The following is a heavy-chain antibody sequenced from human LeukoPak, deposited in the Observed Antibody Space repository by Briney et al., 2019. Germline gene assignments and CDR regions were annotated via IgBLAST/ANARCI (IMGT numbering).Heavy chain of an antibody. J-gene: IGHJ4*02. CDR2: ISSSSSYI. CDR1: GFTFSSYS. CDR3: ARESYSTLRFDY. D-gene: IGHD4-11*01. Sequence: GGSLRLSCAASGFTFSSYSMNWVRQAPGKGLEWVSSISSSSSYIYYADSVKGRFTISRDNAKNSLYLQMNSLRAEDTAVYYCARESYSTLRFDYWGQGTLVTVSS. V-gene: IGHV3-21*01.